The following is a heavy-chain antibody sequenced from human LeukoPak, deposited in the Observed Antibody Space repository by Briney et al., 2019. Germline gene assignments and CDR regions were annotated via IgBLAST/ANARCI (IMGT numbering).Heavy chain of an antibody. CDR3: ARRSSWQYYYYYMDV. Sequence: SETLPLTCAVYGGSFSGYYCNWIRQPPGKGLEWIGEINHSGSTNYNPSLKSRVTISVDTSKNQFSLKLSSVTAADTAVYYCARRSSWQYYYYYMDVWGKGTTVTISS. CDR2: INHSGST. J-gene: IGHJ6*03. D-gene: IGHD6-13*01. CDR1: GGSFSGYY. V-gene: IGHV4-34*01.